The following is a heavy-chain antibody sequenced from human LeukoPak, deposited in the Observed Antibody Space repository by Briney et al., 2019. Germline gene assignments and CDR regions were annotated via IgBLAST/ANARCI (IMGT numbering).Heavy chain of an antibody. CDR1: GGSISSYY. D-gene: IGHD3-10*01. CDR2: IYYSGST. Sequence: PSETLSLTCTVSGGSISSYYWSWIRQPPGKGLEWIGYIYYSGSTNYYPSLKSRVTISVDTSKNQFSLKLSSVTAADTAVYYCARDRRITMVRGLDYYYGMDVWGQGTTVTVSS. J-gene: IGHJ6*02. V-gene: IGHV4-59*01. CDR3: ARDRRITMVRGLDYYYGMDV.